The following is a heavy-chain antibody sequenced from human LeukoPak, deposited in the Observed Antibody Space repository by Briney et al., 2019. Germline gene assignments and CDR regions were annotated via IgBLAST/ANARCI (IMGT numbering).Heavy chain of an antibody. CDR2: ISSSSSYI. CDR1: GFTFSSYS. J-gene: IGHJ5*02. V-gene: IGHV3-21*01. Sequence: GGSLRLSCAASGFTFSSYSMNWVRQAPGKGLEWVSSISSSSSYIYYADSVKGRFTISRDNAKNSLYLQMNSLRAEDTAVYYCARDTESRRFDPWGQGTLVTVSS. CDR3: ARDTESRRFDP.